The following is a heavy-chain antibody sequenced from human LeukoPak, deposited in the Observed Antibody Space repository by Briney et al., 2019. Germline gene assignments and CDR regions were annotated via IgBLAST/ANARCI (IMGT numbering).Heavy chain of an antibody. CDR3: ARGRGDGFDI. J-gene: IGHJ3*02. CDR1: GFTVSSNY. CDR2: IYTGGSA. Sequence: GGSLRLFCAASGFTVSSNYMSWVRQASGKGLEWGSVIYTGGSAYYSDYVKGRFTISRDNSKNTLYLQMNSLRAEDTAVYYCARGRGDGFDIWGQGTMVTVSS. V-gene: IGHV3-53*01.